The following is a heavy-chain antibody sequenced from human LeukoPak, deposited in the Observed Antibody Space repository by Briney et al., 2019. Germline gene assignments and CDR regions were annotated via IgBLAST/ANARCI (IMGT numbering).Heavy chain of an antibody. D-gene: IGHD3-22*01. CDR2: ISSSGSTI. CDR3: ARVHDSSGYYNGHGWFDP. CDR1: GVTFSGYY. V-gene: IGHV3-11*04. J-gene: IGHJ5*02. Sequence: PGGSLRLSCAASGVTFSGYYRSWIRQAPGKGLEWVSYISSSGSTIYYADSVQGRFTISRDNAKNSLYLQMNRLRAEDTAVYYCARVHDSSGYYNGHGWFDPWGQGTLVTVSS.